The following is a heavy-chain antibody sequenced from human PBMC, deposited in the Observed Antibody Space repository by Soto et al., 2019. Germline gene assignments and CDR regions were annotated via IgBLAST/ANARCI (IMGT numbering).Heavy chain of an antibody. CDR2: ISGGAATT. CDR3: VKDWTGDRCPCMDV. Sequence: PGGSLRLSCGASGFTFRSYAMTWVRQAPGQGLEWVSSISGGAATTYYTDSVKGRFTISRDNSKNTVSLQMNSLRVEDTAVYYCVKDWTGDRCPCMDVWGQGTTVTVSS. J-gene: IGHJ6*02. CDR1: GFTFRSYA. V-gene: IGHV3-23*01. D-gene: IGHD2-8*02.